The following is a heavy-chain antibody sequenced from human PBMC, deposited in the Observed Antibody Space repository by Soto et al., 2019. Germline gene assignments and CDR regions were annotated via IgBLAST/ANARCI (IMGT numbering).Heavy chain of an antibody. CDR2: IHYSGST. V-gene: IGHV4-61*01. CDR1: GGSISSGYYY. CDR3: ARGGVAARKGRWFDP. Sequence: SETLSLTCSVSGGSISSGYYYWGWIRQPPGKGLEWIGYIHYSGSTNYNPSLRSRVTISVDTPKNQFSLKVNSMTAADTAIYYCARGGVAARKGRWFDPWGQGTLVTVS. D-gene: IGHD6-25*01. J-gene: IGHJ5*02.